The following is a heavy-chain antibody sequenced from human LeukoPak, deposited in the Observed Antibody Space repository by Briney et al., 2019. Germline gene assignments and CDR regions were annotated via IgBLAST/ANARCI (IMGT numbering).Heavy chain of an antibody. V-gene: IGHV4-30-4*01. CDR3: ASSYGGELQADY. CDR1: GGSISSGDYY. Sequence: TLSLTCTVSGGSISSGDYYWRWMRQPPGKGVEGIGYIYYSGSTYDNPSLKSRVTISVDTSKNQFSLKLSSVPAEDTAVYYCASSYGGELQADYWGQGTLVTVSS. D-gene: IGHD4/OR15-4a*01. CDR2: IYYSGST. J-gene: IGHJ4*02.